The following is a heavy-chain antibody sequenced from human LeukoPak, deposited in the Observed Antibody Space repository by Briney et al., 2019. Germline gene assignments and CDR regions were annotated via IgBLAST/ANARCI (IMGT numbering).Heavy chain of an antibody. CDR1: GFTFSSYA. Sequence: GGSLRLSCAASGFTFSSYAMSWVRQAPGKGLEWVSAISGSGGSTYYADSVKGRFTISRDNSKNTLYLQMNSLRAEDTAVYYCAKANSYSRGWYVFDYWGQGTLVTVSS. CDR2: ISGSGGST. D-gene: IGHD6-19*01. V-gene: IGHV3-23*01. CDR3: AKANSYSRGWYVFDY. J-gene: IGHJ4*02.